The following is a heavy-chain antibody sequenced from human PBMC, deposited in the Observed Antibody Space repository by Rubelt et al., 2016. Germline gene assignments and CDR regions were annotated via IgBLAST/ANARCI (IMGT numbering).Heavy chain of an antibody. V-gene: IGHV3-9*01. Sequence: AASGFTFDDYAMHWVRQAPGKGLEWVSGISWNSGSIGYADSVKGRFTISRDNAKNSLYLQMNSMRAEDTAVYYCAALATVNYYYGMDVWGQGTTVTVSS. J-gene: IGHJ6*02. CDR3: AALATVNYYYGMDV. CDR1: GFTFDDYA. CDR2: ISWNSGSI. D-gene: IGHD4-11*01.